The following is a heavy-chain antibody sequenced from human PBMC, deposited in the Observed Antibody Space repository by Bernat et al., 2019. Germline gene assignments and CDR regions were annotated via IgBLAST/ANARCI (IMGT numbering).Heavy chain of an antibody. CDR2: ISGSGGST. CDR3: ARAIMTPWSPFDI. D-gene: IGHD3-16*01. Sequence: EVQLLESGGGLVQPGGSLRLSCAASGFTFSSYAMSWVRQAPGKGLEWVSAISGSGGSTYYADYVKGRFTISRDNSKNTLYLQMNSLRAEDTAVYYCARAIMTPWSPFDIWGQGTMVTVSS. J-gene: IGHJ3*02. V-gene: IGHV3-23*01. CDR1: GFTFSSYA.